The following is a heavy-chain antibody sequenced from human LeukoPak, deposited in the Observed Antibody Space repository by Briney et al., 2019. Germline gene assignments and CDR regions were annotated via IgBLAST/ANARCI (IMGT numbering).Heavy chain of an antibody. V-gene: IGHV4-39*07. J-gene: IGHJ5*02. Sequence: SETLSLTCTVSGGSISSSSYYWGWIRQPPGKGLEWIGSIYYSGSTYYNPSLKSRVTISVDTSKNQFSLKLSSVTAADTAVYYCAREAYWFDPWGQGTLVTVSS. CDR1: GGSISSSSYY. CDR3: AREAYWFDP. CDR2: IYYSGST.